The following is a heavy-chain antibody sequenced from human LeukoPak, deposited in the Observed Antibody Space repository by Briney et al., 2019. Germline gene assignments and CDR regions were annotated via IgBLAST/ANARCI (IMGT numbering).Heavy chain of an antibody. V-gene: IGHV4-30-2*01. D-gene: IGHD3-16*01. J-gene: IGHJ5*02. Sequence: SETLSLTCAVSGGSISSGGYSWSWIRQPPGKGLEWIGYIYHSGSTYYNPSLKSRVTISVDRSNNQFSLKLSSVTAADTAVYYCARGITSGWFDPWGQGTLVTVSS. CDR3: ARGITSGWFDP. CDR2: IYHSGST. CDR1: GGSISSGGYS.